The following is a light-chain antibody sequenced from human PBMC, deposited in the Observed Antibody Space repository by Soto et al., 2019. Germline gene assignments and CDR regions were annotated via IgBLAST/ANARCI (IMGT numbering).Light chain of an antibody. CDR1: QSLSSSY. J-gene: IGKJ3*01. V-gene: IGKV3-20*01. CDR2: GAS. CDR3: QQYGSSPRA. Sequence: IVLTQSPGTLSWSPGERATLSCRASQSLSSSYLAWYQQKPGQAPRLLIYGASSRATGIPDRFSGSGSGTDFTLTISRLEPEDFAVYYCQQYGSSPRAFGPGTKVDIK.